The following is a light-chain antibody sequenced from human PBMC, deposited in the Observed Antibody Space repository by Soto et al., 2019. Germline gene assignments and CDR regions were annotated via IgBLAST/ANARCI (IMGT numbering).Light chain of an antibody. CDR2: GAS. CDR3: HQYNNWPSS. V-gene: IGKV3-15*01. Sequence: EIVMTQSPATLSGSPGERATLSCSTSQSVSVNLAWYQQKPGQAPRLLIYGASITATVIPARFSGSGSGTEFSLTISSLQSEDFAVYYCHQYNNWPSSFGPGTKVQIK. J-gene: IGKJ3*01. CDR1: QSVSVN.